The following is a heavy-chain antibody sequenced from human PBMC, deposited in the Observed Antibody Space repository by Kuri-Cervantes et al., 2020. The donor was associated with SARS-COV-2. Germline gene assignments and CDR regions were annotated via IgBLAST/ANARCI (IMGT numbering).Heavy chain of an antibody. V-gene: IGHV4-61*02. CDR1: GGPISSGGYY. CDR2: IYTSGST. Sequence: SETLSLTCTVSGGPISSGGYYWSWIRQPAGKGLEWIGRIYTSGSTNYNPSLKSRVTMSVDTSKNQFSLKLSSVTAADTAVYYCARELTYYGFWGGYSPAYYFDYWGQGTLVTVSS. D-gene: IGHD3-3*01. CDR3: ARELTYYGFWGGYSPAYYFDY. J-gene: IGHJ4*02.